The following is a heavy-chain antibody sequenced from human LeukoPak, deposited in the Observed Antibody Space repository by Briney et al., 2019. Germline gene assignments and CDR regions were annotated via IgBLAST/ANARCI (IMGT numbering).Heavy chain of an antibody. V-gene: IGHV4-59*01. Sequence: SETLSLTCTVSGGSISSYYWSWIRQPAGKGLEWIGCIYYSGSTNYNPSLKSRVTISVDTSRNQLSLKLSSVTAADTAVYYCARDFRGYIDYWGQGALVTVSS. CDR2: IYYSGST. CDR1: GGSISSYY. CDR3: ARDFRGYIDY. D-gene: IGHD5-18*01. J-gene: IGHJ4*02.